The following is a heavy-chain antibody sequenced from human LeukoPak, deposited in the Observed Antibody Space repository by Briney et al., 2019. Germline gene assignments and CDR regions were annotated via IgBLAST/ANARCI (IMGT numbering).Heavy chain of an antibody. D-gene: IGHD2-2*01. CDR2: ISAYNANT. CDR1: GYTFIIYG. Sequence: WASVRVSFTSSGYTFIIYGINWVRQAPGQGLEGGGWISAYNANTNYAQKLQGRVTMTTDTSTSRAYMELRSLRSDDTAVYYCARDLSPYCSRTSCRYGMDVWGQGTTVTVSS. J-gene: IGHJ6*02. V-gene: IGHV1-18*01. CDR3: ARDLSPYCSRTSCRYGMDV.